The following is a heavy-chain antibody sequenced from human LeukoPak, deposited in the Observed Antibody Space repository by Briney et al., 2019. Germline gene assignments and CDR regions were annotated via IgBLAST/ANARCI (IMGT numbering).Heavy chain of an antibody. J-gene: IGHJ3*02. Sequence: GGSLRLSCIASGFTLTNYAMTWVRQAPGKGLEWVSGISGSGGDTYHADSVKGRFTISRDNSKNTLYLQMNSLRAEDTAVYYCARDASPRRQQLVLFAFDIWGQGTMVTVSS. CDR3: ARDASPRRQQLVLFAFDI. D-gene: IGHD6-13*01. V-gene: IGHV3-23*01. CDR1: GFTLTNYA. CDR2: ISGSGGDT.